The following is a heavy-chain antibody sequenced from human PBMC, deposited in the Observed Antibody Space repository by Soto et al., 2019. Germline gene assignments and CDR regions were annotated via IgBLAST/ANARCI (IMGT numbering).Heavy chain of an antibody. Sequence: GESLKISCKGSGYSFTSYWIGWVRKMPGKVLAWMAIIYPGDFDTRYSPAFQGQVNISADKSISTAYPHWCSLKASGTALYYCTIPFWVSTVTSWIGGLRYGKDGWCHVTTVTVSS. CDR3: TIPFWVSTVTSWIGGLRYGKDG. V-gene: IGHV5-51*01. D-gene: IGHD4-4*01. J-gene: IGHJ6*02. CDR2: IYPGDFDT. CDR1: GYSFTSYW.